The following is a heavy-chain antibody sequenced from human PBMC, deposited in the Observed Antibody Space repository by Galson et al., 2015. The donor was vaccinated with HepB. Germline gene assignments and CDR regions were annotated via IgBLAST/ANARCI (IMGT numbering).Heavy chain of an antibody. J-gene: IGHJ4*02. V-gene: IGHV1-46*01. D-gene: IGHD5-24*01. Sequence: SVKVSCKASGYTFTNYYLHWVRQAPGQGLEWLGIINPSNGSPAYAQKFQGRVSMTRDTSTTTVYMELSSLRSEDTAVYYCARPRGTGQGYNIRPFDYWGQGTLVTVSS. CDR2: INPSNGSP. CDR3: ARPRGTGQGYNIRPFDY. CDR1: GYTFTNYY.